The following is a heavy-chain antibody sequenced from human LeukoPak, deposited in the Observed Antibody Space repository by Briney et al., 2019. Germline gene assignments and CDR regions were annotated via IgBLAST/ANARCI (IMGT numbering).Heavy chain of an antibody. D-gene: IGHD5-12*01. CDR1: GGSISSTSYY. CDR2: IYYSGST. V-gene: IGHV4-39*07. Sequence: SETLSLTCTVSGGSISSTSYYWGWIRQPPGKGLEWIGSIYYSGSTYYNPSLKSRVTISVDTSKNRFSLKLSSVTAADTAVYYCASSLRGYSGYDFFDYWGQGTLVTVSS. CDR3: ASSLRGYSGYDFFDY. J-gene: IGHJ4*02.